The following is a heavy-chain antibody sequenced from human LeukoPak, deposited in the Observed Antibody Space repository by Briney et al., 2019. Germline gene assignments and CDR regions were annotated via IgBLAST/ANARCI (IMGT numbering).Heavy chain of an antibody. J-gene: IGHJ6*02. V-gene: IGHV4-34*01. Sequence: SETLSLTCAVYGGSFSGYYWSWIRQPPGKGLEWIGEINHSGSTNYNPSLKSRVTISVDTSKNQFSLKLSSVTAADTAVYYCARGGTSFNLCYYGMDVWGQGTTVTVSS. CDR3: ARGGTSFNLCYYGMDV. D-gene: IGHD2-2*01. CDR2: INHSGST. CDR1: GGSFSGYY.